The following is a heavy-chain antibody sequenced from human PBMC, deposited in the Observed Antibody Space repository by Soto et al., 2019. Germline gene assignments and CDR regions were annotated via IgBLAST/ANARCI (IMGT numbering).Heavy chain of an antibody. CDR3: AKDRGQLPYYYYYGMDV. Sequence: QVQLVESGGGVLQPGRSRRLSCAASGFTFSTYGMHWVRQAPGKGLERVAVLSYDGSNKYYADSVKGRFTISRDNSKNTLYLQINSLRAEDTAVYYCAKDRGQLPYYYYYGMDVWGQGTTVTVSS. J-gene: IGHJ6*02. CDR1: GFTFSTYG. D-gene: IGHD1-7*01. CDR2: LSYDGSNK. V-gene: IGHV3-30*18.